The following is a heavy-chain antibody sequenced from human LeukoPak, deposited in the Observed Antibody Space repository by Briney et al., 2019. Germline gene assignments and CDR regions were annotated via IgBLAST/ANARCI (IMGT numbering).Heavy chain of an antibody. J-gene: IGHJ4*02. D-gene: IGHD4-17*01. CDR1: GFTFGDYA. CDR2: IRSKAYGGTT. CDR3: TRMTTEGY. V-gene: IGHV3-49*04. Sequence: GGSLRLSCTASGFTFGDYAMSWVRQAPGKGLEWVGFIRSKAYGGTTEYAASVKGRFTILRDDSKSIAYLQMNSLKTEDTAVYYCTRMTTEGYWGQGTLVTVSS.